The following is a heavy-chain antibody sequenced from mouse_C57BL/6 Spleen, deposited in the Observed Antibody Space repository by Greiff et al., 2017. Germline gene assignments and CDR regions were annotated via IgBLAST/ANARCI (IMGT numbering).Heavy chain of an antibody. Sequence: VQLQQSGPELVKPGASVKIPCKASGYTFTDYNMDWVKQSHGKSLEWIGDINPNNGGTIYNQKFKGKATLTVDKSSSTAYMELRSLTSEDTAVYFCARSTLLRYYFDSWSQGTTLTVSS. V-gene: IGHV1-18*01. CDR3: ARSTLLRYYFDS. CDR1: GYTFTDYN. CDR2: INPNNGGT. J-gene: IGHJ2*01.